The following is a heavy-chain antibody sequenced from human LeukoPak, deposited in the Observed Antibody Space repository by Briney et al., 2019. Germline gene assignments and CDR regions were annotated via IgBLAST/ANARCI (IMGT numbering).Heavy chain of an antibody. CDR1: GFTFSSYG. D-gene: IGHD2-15*01. V-gene: IGHV3-30*18. J-gene: IGHJ6*04. Sequence: GGSLRLSCAASGFTFSSYGMHWVRQAPGKGLEWVAVISYDGSNKYYADSVKGRFTISRDNSKNMLYLQMNSLRAEDTAVYYCAKDRTYCSGGSCYSEPGYYYYGMDVWGKGTTVTVSS. CDR2: ISYDGSNK. CDR3: AKDRTYCSGGSCYSEPGYYYYGMDV.